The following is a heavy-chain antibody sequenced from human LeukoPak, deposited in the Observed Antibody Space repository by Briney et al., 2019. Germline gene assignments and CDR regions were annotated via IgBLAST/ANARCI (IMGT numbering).Heavy chain of an antibody. CDR1: GFTFSSYE. J-gene: IGHJ4*02. CDR2: ISSSGSTI. D-gene: IGHD6-13*01. Sequence: PGGSLRLSCAASGFTFSSYEMNWVRQAPGKGLEWVSYISSSGSTIYYADSVKGRFTISRDNAKNSLYLQMNSLRAEDTAVYYCARDAPGSTFDYWGLGTLVTVSS. V-gene: IGHV3-48*03. CDR3: ARDAPGSTFDY.